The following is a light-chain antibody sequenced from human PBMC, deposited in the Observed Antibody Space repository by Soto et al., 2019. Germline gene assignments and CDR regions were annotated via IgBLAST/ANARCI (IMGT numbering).Light chain of an antibody. V-gene: IGKV3-20*01. J-gene: IGKJ1*01. Sequence: EIVLTQSPGTLSLSPGEGATLSCRASQSVSSNYLAWYQQRPGQTPRLLIYGASSRATGIPDRFSGSGSGTDFTLTISRLEPEDFAVYYCQQYGTSPVTFGQGTKV. CDR2: GAS. CDR3: QQYGTSPVT. CDR1: QSVSSNY.